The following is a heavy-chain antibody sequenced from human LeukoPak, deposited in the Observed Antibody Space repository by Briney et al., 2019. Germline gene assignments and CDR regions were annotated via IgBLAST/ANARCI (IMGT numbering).Heavy chain of an antibody. V-gene: IGHV3-30*18. Sequence: PGGSLRLSCAASGYTFSSYGMHWFRQAPGKGLEWVAVISYDGSNKYYADSVKGRFTISRDNSKNTLYLQMNSLRAEDTAVYYCAKDLMYYYDSRGPFQHWGQGTLVTVSS. CDR3: AKDLMYYYDSRGPFQH. CDR1: GYTFSSYG. D-gene: IGHD3-22*01. J-gene: IGHJ1*01. CDR2: ISYDGSNK.